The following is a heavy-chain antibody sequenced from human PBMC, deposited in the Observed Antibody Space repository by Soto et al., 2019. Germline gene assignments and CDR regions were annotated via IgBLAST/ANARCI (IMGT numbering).Heavy chain of an antibody. CDR2: ISGTGVPT. CDR3: AKSFCSSSSCFFLWVDP. D-gene: IGHD2-2*01. CDR1: GFDFSSYA. V-gene: IGHV3-23*01. Sequence: LRLSCAASGFDFSSYAMSWVRQAPGKGLECISLISGTGVPTLYAESVKGRFSVSRDNSKDTLFLEMNNLGVDDTAMYYCAKSFCSSSSCFFLWVDPWGPGTLVTVSS. J-gene: IGHJ5*02.